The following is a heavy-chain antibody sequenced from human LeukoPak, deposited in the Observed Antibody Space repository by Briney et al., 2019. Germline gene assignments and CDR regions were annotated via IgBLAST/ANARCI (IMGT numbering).Heavy chain of an antibody. CDR1: GFIFSDYN. J-gene: IGHJ4*02. CDR2: ISGDGGRT. V-gene: IGHV3-43*02. Sequence: GGSLGLSCAASGFIFSDYNMHWVRQVPGKGLEWVSIISGDGGRTSYADSVKGRVTVSRDNSKNSLYLQMNSLRTEDAALYYCASNNVGGDWGQGTLVTVSS. D-gene: IGHD3-16*01. CDR3: ASNNVGGD.